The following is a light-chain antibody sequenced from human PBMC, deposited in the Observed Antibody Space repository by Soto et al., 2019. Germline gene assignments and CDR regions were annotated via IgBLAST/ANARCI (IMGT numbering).Light chain of an antibody. Sequence: DIQMTKSPPSLSASVGDRVTITCRTSQSISSYLNWYHQRPGKAPILLIYSASNLQSGVPSRFSGRGYGTDFTLTISSLQPEDFATYYCQQTYSTPPYTFGQGTRLEMK. CDR1: QSISSY. CDR2: SAS. V-gene: IGKV1-39*01. CDR3: QQTYSTPPYT. J-gene: IGKJ2*01.